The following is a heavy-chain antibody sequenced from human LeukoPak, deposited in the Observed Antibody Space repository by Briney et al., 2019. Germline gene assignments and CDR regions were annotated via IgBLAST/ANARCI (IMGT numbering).Heavy chain of an antibody. V-gene: IGHV4-30-4*01. CDR3: ARETLTTSRWFDP. D-gene: IGHD4-17*01. Sequence: MTSETLSLTCTVSGGSISSGDYYWSWIRQPPGKGLEWIGYIYYSGSTYYNPSLKSRVTISVDTSKNQFSLKLSSVTAADTAVYYCARETLTTSRWFDPWGQGTLVTVSS. CDR1: GGSISSGDYY. CDR2: IYYSGST. J-gene: IGHJ5*02.